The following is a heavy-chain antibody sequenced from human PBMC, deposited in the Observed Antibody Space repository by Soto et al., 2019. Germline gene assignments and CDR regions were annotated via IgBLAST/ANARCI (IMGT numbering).Heavy chain of an antibody. D-gene: IGHD2-2*02. Sequence: QVQLVQSGAEVKKPGSSVKVSCKASGGTFSSYAISWVRQAPGQGLEWMGGIIPIFGTANYAQKFQGRVTITGDESTSTAYRELSSLRSEDTAVYYCARGGIVVVPAAIGLLWCDPWGQGTLVTVS. V-gene: IGHV1-69*01. CDR2: IIPIFGTA. J-gene: IGHJ5*02. CDR1: GGTFSSYA. CDR3: ARGGIVVVPAAIGLLWCDP.